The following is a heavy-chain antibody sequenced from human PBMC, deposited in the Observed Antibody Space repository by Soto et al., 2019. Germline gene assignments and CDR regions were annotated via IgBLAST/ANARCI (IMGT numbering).Heavy chain of an antibody. CDR1: GFTFSSYS. V-gene: IGHV3-21*01. Sequence: PGGSLRLSCAASGFTFSSYSMNWVRRAPGKGLEWVSSISSSSSYIYYADSVKGRFTISRDNAKNSLYLQMNSLRAEDTAVYYCARDFTVGATYSGPYYYAMDVWGQGTTVTVSS. CDR2: ISSSSSYI. CDR3: ARDFTVGATYSGPYYYAMDV. J-gene: IGHJ6*02. D-gene: IGHD1-26*01.